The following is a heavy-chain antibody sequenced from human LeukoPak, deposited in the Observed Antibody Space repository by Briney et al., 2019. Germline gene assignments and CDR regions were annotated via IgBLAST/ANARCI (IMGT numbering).Heavy chain of an antibody. CDR1: GFTVSSNY. CDR2: ISSSSSYI. CDR3: ARALIAMGAFDI. D-gene: IGHD2-21*01. J-gene: IGHJ3*02. Sequence: GGSLRLSCAASGFTVSSNYMNWVRQAPGKGLEWVSSISSSSSYIYYADSVKGRFTISRDNAKNSLYLQMNSLRAEDTAVYYCARALIAMGAFDIWGQGTMVTVSS. V-gene: IGHV3-21*01.